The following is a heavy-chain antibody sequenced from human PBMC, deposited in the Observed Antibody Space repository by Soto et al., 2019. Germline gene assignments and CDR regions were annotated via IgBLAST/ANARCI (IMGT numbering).Heavy chain of an antibody. CDR2: IYYSGSA. CDR1: GGSINNSSFY. Sequence: QLQLQESGPGLVKPSETLSLTCTVSGGSINNSSFYWGWVRQPPGKRLEWIGSIYYSGSAYYNPSLKSRLTISVDTSKNQLSLNLSSVTAADTAVYFFARRPLVRGIIPYYFDSWGQGTLVTVSS. V-gene: IGHV4-39*01. J-gene: IGHJ4*02. D-gene: IGHD3-10*01. CDR3: ARRPLVRGIIPYYFDS.